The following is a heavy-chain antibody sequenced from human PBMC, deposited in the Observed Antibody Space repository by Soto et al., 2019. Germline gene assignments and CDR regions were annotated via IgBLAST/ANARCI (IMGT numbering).Heavy chain of an antibody. CDR3: ARDFPLGAVAYY. V-gene: IGHV1-69*13. D-gene: IGHD3-16*01. Sequence: SVKVSCTASGYTFTGYYMHCVRQAPGQGLEWMGGIIPIFGTANYAQKFQGRVTITADESTSTAYMELSSLRSEDTAVYYCARDFPLGAVAYYWGQGTLVTVSS. CDR1: GYTFTGYY. CDR2: IIPIFGTA. J-gene: IGHJ4*02.